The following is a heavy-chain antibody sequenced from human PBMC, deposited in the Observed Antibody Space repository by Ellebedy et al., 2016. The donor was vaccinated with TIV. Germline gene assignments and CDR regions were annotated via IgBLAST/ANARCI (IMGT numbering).Heavy chain of an antibody. CDR3: ARGLGGSGSPRFDP. Sequence: AASVKVSCKASGYTFTGYYMHWVRQAPGQGLEWMGWMNPNSGNTGYAQKFQGRVTITRNTSISTAYMELSSLRSEDTAVYYCARGLGGSGSPRFDPWGQGTLVTVSS. CDR1: GYTFTGYY. D-gene: IGHD3-10*01. V-gene: IGHV1-8*03. J-gene: IGHJ5*02. CDR2: MNPNSGNT.